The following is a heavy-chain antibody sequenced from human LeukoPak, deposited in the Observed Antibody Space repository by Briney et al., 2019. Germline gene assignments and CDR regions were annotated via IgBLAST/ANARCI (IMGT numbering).Heavy chain of an antibody. J-gene: IGHJ6*03. CDR1: GGSFSTYY. CDR3: ARNNLHYYYMDV. Sequence: SETLSLTCTVSGGSFSTYYWSWIRQPPGKGLEWIGYINYSGSTTYSPSLKSRVTISVDTSKNQFSLKLSSVTAADTAVYYCARNNLHYYYMDVWGKGTTVTVSS. V-gene: IGHV4-59*08. CDR2: INYSGST.